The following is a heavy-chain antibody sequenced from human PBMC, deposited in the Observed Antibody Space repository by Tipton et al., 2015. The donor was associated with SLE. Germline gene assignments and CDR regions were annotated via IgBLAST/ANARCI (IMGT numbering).Heavy chain of an antibody. CDR3: VKEGEYYGSGSYYLPFDY. CDR2: ITSNGGST. D-gene: IGHD3-10*01. CDR1: GFTFSSYS. V-gene: IGHV3-64D*06. J-gene: IGHJ4*02. Sequence: SLRLSCAASGFTFSSYSMNWVRQAPGKGLEYVSTITSNGGSTYYADSVKGRFIISRDNSKNTLYLQMSSLRAEDTAVYYCVKEGEYYGSGSYYLPFDYWGQGTLVTVSS.